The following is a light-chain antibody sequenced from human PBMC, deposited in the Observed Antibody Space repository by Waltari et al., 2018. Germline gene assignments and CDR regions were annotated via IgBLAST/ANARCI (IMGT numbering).Light chain of an antibody. CDR2: GAS. CDR1: QGISSY. J-gene: IGKJ4*01. V-gene: IGKV1-8*01. CDR3: QQYHNYPF. Sequence: AIRITQSPSSLSASPGDRVTITCRASQGISSYLAWYQQKPGKAPKLLIYGASTSQSGVPSRFSGSGSGTDFTLTISCLQSEDFATYYCQQYHNYPFFGGGTRVEIK.